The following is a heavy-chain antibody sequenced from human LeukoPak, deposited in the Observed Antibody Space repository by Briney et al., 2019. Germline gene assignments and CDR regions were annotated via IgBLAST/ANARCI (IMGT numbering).Heavy chain of an antibody. D-gene: IGHD1-7*01. Sequence: QSGGSLRLSCAASGFTFSSYGMSWVRQAPGKGLEWVSAISGSGGSTYYADSVKGRFTISRDNSKNTLYLQMNSLRAEDTAVYYCARTNPWELKYYFDYWGQGTLVTVSS. CDR1: GFTFSSYG. CDR2: ISGSGGST. J-gene: IGHJ4*02. CDR3: ARTNPWELKYYFDY. V-gene: IGHV3-23*01.